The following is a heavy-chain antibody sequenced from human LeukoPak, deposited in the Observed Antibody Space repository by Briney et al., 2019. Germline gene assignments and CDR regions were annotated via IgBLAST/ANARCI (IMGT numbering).Heavy chain of an antibody. J-gene: IGHJ5*02. D-gene: IGHD2-2*01. CDR1: GYSFTSYW. CDR3: ARPLRYCSSTSCTTGGFDP. V-gene: IGHV5-51*01. CDR2: IYPGDSDT. Sequence: GESLKISCKGSGYSFTSYWIGWVRQMPGKGLEWMGIIYPGDSDTRYSPSFQGQVTISADKSISTAYLQWSSLKASGTAMYYCARPLRYCSSTSCTTGGFDPWGQGTLVTVSS.